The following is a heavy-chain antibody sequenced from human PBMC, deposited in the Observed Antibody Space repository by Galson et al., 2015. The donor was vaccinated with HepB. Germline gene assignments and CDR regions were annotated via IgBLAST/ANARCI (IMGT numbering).Heavy chain of an antibody. CDR2: IIPVLGIA. V-gene: IGHV1-69*02. Sequence: SVKVSCKASGGTFSSYTISWVRQAPGQGLEWMGRIIPVLGIANYAQKFQGRVTMTADKSTSTAYMELSSLRSEDTAVYYCARMADSSSWSSDYWGQGTLVTVSS. D-gene: IGHD6-13*01. J-gene: IGHJ4*02. CDR3: ARMADSSSWSSDY. CDR1: GGTFSSYT.